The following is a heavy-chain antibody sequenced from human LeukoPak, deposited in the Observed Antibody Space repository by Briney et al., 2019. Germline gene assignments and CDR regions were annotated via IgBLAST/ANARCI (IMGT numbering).Heavy chain of an antibody. V-gene: IGHV3-30*04. J-gene: IGHJ4*02. D-gene: IGHD6-19*01. Sequence: PGRSLRLSCAAAGFTFNNHAMHWVREAPGKGLEWVAVISYHGGDKYYADSVKGRFTISRDNSKNTLDLQMNSLGGEDTAVYYCARELQGLRDYWGQGTLVPVSS. CDR3: ARELQGLRDY. CDR2: ISYHGGDK. CDR1: GFTFNNHA.